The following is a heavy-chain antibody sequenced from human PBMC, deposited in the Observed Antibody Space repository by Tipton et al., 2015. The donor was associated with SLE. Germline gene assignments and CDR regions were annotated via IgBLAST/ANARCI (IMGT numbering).Heavy chain of an antibody. V-gene: IGHV4-39*07. J-gene: IGHJ4*02. CDR3: ARHGYDDNGYYMHYFDY. D-gene: IGHD3-22*01. CDR1: GGSINSSTYY. CDR2: ISHSGNT. Sequence: GLVKPSETLSLNCIVSGGSINSSTYYWGWIRQSPGKGLEWIGRISHSGNTYYNPSLQSRVSMSVDTSKNQVLVRLNSVTAADTAVYYCARHGYDDNGYYMHYFDYWGQGTLVTVSS.